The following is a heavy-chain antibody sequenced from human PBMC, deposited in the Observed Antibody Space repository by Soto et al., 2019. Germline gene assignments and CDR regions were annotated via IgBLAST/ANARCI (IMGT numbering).Heavy chain of an antibody. V-gene: IGHV5-51*01. CDR2: IYPGDSDT. Sequence: GESLKISCKGSGYSFTSYWIGWVRQMPGKGLEWMGIIYPGDSDTRYSPSFQGQVTISADKSISTAYLQWSSLKASDTAMYYCARAYCSGGSCYYYGRDVWGQGTTVTVSS. D-gene: IGHD2-15*01. CDR1: GYSFTSYW. J-gene: IGHJ6*02. CDR3: ARAYCSGGSCYYYGRDV.